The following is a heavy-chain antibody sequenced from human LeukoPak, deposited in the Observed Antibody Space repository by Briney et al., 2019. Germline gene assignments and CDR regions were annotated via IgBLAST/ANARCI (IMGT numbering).Heavy chain of an antibody. V-gene: IGHV4-38-2*02. CDR1: GYSISSGYY. D-gene: IGHD6-13*01. Sequence: SETLSLTCTVSGYSISSGYYWGWIRQPPGKGLEWIGSIYHSGRTYYNPSLKSRVTISVDTSKNQFSLKLSSVTAGDTAVYYCARGQVVAAAGYFDYWGQGTLVTVSS. J-gene: IGHJ4*02. CDR2: IYHSGRT. CDR3: ARGQVVAAAGYFDY.